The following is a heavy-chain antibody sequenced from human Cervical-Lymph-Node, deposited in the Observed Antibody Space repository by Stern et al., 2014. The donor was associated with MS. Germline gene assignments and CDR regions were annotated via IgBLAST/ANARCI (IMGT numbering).Heavy chain of an antibody. D-gene: IGHD4-17*01. CDR1: GYTFTDYG. Sequence: QVQLMQSGGGVKKPGASVKVSCKTSGYTFTDYGVTWVRLAPGQGLEWMGWISGHNGLTNDARKFQDRVTITTDTSTNTAYLELRSLRADDTAIYYCARDRANYGVFDYWGQGSRVTVSA. CDR3: ARDRANYGVFDY. V-gene: IGHV1-18*01. J-gene: IGHJ4*02. CDR2: ISGHNGLT.